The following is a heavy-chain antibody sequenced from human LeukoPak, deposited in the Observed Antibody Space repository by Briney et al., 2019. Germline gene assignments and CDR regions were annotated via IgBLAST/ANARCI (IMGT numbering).Heavy chain of an antibody. Sequence: GGSLRLSCAASGFTFSSYGMHWVRQAPGKGLEWVAVISYDGSNKYYADSVKGRFTISRDNSKNTLYLQMNSLRAEDTAVYYCAKDPSLSHFRGSFYFDYWGQGTLVTVSS. CDR2: ISYDGSNK. D-gene: IGHD1-26*01. CDR3: AKDPSLSHFRGSFYFDY. V-gene: IGHV3-30*18. J-gene: IGHJ4*02. CDR1: GFTFSSYG.